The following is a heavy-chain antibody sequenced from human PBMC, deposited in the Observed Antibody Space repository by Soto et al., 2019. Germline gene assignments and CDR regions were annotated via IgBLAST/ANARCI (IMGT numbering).Heavy chain of an antibody. CDR3: ARGGGYTFDY. V-gene: IGHV4-39*07. CDR2: FYYSENT. J-gene: IGHJ4*02. Sequence: SETLSLTCAVSGGSISSGDYYWSWIRQPPGEGLEWIGTFYYSENTYYNPSLKSRVSISVDRSKNQFSLKLSSVTAADTAVYYCARGGGYTFDYWGQGTLVTVSS. CDR1: GGSISSGDYY. D-gene: IGHD3-16*01.